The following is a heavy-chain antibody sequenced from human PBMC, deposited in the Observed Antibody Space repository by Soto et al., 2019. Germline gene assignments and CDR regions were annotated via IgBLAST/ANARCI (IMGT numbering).Heavy chain of an antibody. Sequence: TGGSLRLSCAASGFTFSSYSMNWVRQAPGKGLEWVSSISSSSSYIYYADSVKGRFTISRDNAKNSLYLQMSSLRAEDTAVYYCARVLDTAMVLLYYGMDVWGQGTTVTVSS. D-gene: IGHD5-18*01. CDR2: ISSSSSYI. V-gene: IGHV3-21*01. CDR3: ARVLDTAMVLLYYGMDV. CDR1: GFTFSSYS. J-gene: IGHJ6*02.